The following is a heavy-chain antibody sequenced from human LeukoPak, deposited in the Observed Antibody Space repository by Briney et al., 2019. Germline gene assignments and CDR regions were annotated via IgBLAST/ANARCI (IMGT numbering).Heavy chain of an antibody. D-gene: IGHD3-10*01. V-gene: IGHV3-74*01. CDR2: INSDGSST. CDR1: GFTFSSYW. CDR3: ARAGRALLWFGELLGDAFDI. J-gene: IGHJ3*02. Sequence: GGPLRLSCAASGFTFSSYWMHWVRQAPGKGLVWVSRINSDGSSTSYADSVKGRFTISRDNAKNTLYLQMSSLRAEDTAVYYCARAGRALLWFGELLGDAFDIWGQGTMVTVSS.